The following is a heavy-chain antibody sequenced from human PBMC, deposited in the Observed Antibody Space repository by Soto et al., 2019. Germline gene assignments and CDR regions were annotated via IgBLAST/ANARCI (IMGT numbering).Heavy chain of an antibody. CDR1: GGSFSGYY. D-gene: IGHD3-3*01. V-gene: IGHV4-34*01. J-gene: IGHJ6*02. CDR2: INHSGST. CDR3: ARGGAIFGVVRTYGMDV. Sequence: ETLSLTCAVYGGSFSGYYWSWIRQPPGKGLEWIGEINHSGSTNYNPSLKSRVTISVDTSKNQFSLKLSSVTAADTAVYYCARGGAIFGVVRTYGMDVWGQGTTVTVSS.